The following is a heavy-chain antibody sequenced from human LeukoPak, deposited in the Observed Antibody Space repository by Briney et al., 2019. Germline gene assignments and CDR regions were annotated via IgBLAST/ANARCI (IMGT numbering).Heavy chain of an antibody. CDR1: GFTFSSYG. Sequence: GRSLRLSCAASGFTFSSYGMHWVRQAPGKGLEWVAVISYDGSNKYYADSVKGRSTISRDNSKNTLYLQMNSLRAEDTAVYYCATGIAAAPTYYYYGMDVWGQGTTVTVSS. V-gene: IGHV3-30*03. CDR3: ATGIAAAPTYYYYGMDV. D-gene: IGHD6-13*01. CDR2: ISYDGSNK. J-gene: IGHJ6*02.